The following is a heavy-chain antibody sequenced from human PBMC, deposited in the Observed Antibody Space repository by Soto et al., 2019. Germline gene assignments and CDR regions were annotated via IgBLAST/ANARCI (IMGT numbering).Heavy chain of an antibody. V-gene: IGHV3-30*18. CDR2: ISFDGSNK. Sequence: QVQLVESGGGVVQPGRSLRLSCVASGFTFSTYGMHWVRQAPGKGLEWVAVISFDGSNKYYADSVKGRFTISRDNSKNTLKLQMNTLRDEDAAVYYCAKDRGWSYFDYWGQGTLVTVSS. J-gene: IGHJ4*02. CDR1: GFTFSTYG. CDR3: AKDRGWSYFDY. D-gene: IGHD3-3*01.